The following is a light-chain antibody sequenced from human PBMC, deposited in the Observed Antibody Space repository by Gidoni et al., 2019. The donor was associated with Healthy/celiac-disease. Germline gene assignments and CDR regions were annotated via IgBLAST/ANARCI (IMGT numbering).Light chain of an antibody. CDR1: QDISNY. J-gene: IGKJ5*01. CDR3: QQYDNLIT. V-gene: IGKV1-33*01. Sequence: DIKMTQSPSSLSASVGDRVTITCQASQDISNYLNWYQQKPGKAPKLLIYDASNLETGVPSRFSGSGSGTDFTFTISSLQPEDIATYYCQQYDNLITFGQXTRLEIK. CDR2: DAS.